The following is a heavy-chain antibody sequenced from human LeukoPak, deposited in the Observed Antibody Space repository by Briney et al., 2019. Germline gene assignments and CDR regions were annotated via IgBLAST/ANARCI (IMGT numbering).Heavy chain of an antibody. Sequence: PGGSLRLSCAASGFTFSSYSMNWVRQAPGKGLEWVSYISSSGSTIYYADSVKGRFTISRDNAKNSLYLQMNSLRAEDTAVYYCARIVRRTGFQHWGQGTLVTVSS. CDR1: GFTFSSYS. V-gene: IGHV3-48*04. CDR2: ISSSGSTI. CDR3: ARIVRRTGFQH. J-gene: IGHJ1*01. D-gene: IGHD3-22*01.